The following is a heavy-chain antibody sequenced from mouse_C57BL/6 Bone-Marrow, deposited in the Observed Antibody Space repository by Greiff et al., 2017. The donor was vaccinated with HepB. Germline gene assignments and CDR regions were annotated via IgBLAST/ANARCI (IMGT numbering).Heavy chain of an antibody. CDR1: GYSITSDY. CDR2: ISYSGST. Sequence: EVMLVESGPGLAKPSQTLSLTCSVTGYSITSDYWNWIRKFPGNKLEYMGYISYSGSTYYNPSLKSRISITRDTSKNQYYLQLNSVTTEDTATYYWARIYYYGSSGVWYFDVWGTGTTVTVSS. V-gene: IGHV3-8*01. D-gene: IGHD1-1*01. CDR3: ARIYYYGSSGVWYFDV. J-gene: IGHJ1*03.